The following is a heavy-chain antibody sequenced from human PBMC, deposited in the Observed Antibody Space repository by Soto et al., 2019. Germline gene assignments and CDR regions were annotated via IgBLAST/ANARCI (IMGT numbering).Heavy chain of an antibody. CDR1: GFTFSSYT. J-gene: IGHJ4*02. V-gene: IGHV3-23*01. CDR3: AKGVSRYGDQDYFDC. Sequence: EVQLLESGGGLVQPGGSLRLSCAASGFTFSSYTMTWVRQAPGKGLEWVSAISASGGSPYYGDSVKGRFTISRDNSKNTLYLEIDSLRAEDTAVYYCAKGVSRYGDQDYFDCWGQGSLVTVSA. CDR2: ISASGGSP. D-gene: IGHD4-17*01.